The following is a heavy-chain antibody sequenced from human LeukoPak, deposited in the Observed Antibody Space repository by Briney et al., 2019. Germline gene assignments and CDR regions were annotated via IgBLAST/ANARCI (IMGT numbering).Heavy chain of an antibody. CDR1: GFTSIAYA. CDR2: ISGGGVTT. CDR3: ARGGYSSSWYHFDY. Sequence: GGSLRLSCVGSGFTSIAYALTWARQAPGKGLEWVSGISGGGVTTYYADSVKGRFTISRDNSKNTLYLQMNSLRADDTAIYYCARGGYSSSWYHFDYWGQGTLVTVSS. J-gene: IGHJ4*02. V-gene: IGHV3-23*01. D-gene: IGHD6-13*01.